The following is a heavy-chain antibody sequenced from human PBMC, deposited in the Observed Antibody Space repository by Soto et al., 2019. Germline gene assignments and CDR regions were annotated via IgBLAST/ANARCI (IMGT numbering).Heavy chain of an antibody. CDR1: GGSISSDNYF. V-gene: IGHV4-31*03. D-gene: IGHD1-20*01. Sequence: QVQLQESGPGLVTPSQTLSLTCTVSGGSISSDNYFWSWIRQHPGKGLEWIGYIDYIGRAYYNPSLKSRVTTSGDTSKNQFSLRLSSVTVADKATYYCAREVNSAAASDAFDIWGQGTVVTVSS. CDR3: AREVNSAAASDAFDI. CDR2: IDYIGRA. J-gene: IGHJ3*02.